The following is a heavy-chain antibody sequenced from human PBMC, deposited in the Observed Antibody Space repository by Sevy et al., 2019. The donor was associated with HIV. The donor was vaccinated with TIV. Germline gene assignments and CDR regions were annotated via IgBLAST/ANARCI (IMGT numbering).Heavy chain of an antibody. V-gene: IGHV1-18*01. Sequence: ASVKVSCKASGYTFTSYGISWVRQAPGQGLEWRGWISAYNGNTNDAQKLQGRVTMTTDTSTSTAYMELRSLRSDDTAVYYCARVPLKSITMVRGVRGWFDPWGQGTLVTVSS. CDR3: ARVPLKSITMVRGVRGWFDP. D-gene: IGHD3-10*01. CDR2: ISAYNGNT. CDR1: GYTFTSYG. J-gene: IGHJ5*02.